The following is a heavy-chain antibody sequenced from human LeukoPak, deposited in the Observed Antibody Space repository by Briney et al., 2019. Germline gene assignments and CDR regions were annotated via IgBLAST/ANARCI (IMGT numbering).Heavy chain of an antibody. CDR3: ARRRYNWNAIDY. V-gene: IGHV3-11*01. D-gene: IGHD1-20*01. J-gene: IGHJ4*02. CDR2: ISSSGSTI. Sequence: GSLRLSCAASGFTFSDYYMSWIRQAPGKGLEWVSYISSSGSTIYYADSVKGRFTISRDNAKNSLYLQMNSLRAEDTAVHFCARRRYNWNAIDYWGQGTLVTVSS. CDR1: GFTFSDYY.